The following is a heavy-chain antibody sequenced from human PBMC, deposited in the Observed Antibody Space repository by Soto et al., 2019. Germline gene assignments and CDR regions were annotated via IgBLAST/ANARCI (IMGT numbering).Heavy chain of an antibody. D-gene: IGHD3-22*01. CDR1: GYTFTSYA. J-gene: IGHJ4*02. CDR2: INAGNGNT. V-gene: IGHV1-3*01. CDR3: ARVGPDSSGYYYYFDY. Sequence: ASVKVSCKASGYTFTSYAMHWVRQAPGQRLEWMGWINAGNGNTKYSQKFQGRVTITRDTSASTAYMELSSLRSEDTAVYYCARVGPDSSGYYYYFDYWGQGTLFTVSS.